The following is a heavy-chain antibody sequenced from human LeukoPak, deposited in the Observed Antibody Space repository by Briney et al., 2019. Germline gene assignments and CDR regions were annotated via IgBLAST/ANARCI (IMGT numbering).Heavy chain of an antibody. D-gene: IGHD2-2*01. Sequence: SETLSLTCAVYGGSFGGYYWSWIRQPPGKGLEWIGEINHSGSTNYNPSLKSRVTISVDTSKNQFSLKLSSVTAADTAVYYCARVRLYCSSTSCYRPYNWFDPWGQGTLVTVSS. J-gene: IGHJ5*02. CDR3: ARVRLYCSSTSCYRPYNWFDP. CDR1: GGSFGGYY. V-gene: IGHV4-34*01. CDR2: INHSGST.